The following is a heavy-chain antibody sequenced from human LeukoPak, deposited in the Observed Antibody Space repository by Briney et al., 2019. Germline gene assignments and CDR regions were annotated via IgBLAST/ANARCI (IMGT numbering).Heavy chain of an antibody. CDR1: GFIFSDYY. J-gene: IGHJ6*03. CDR2: ISSGGSTI. Sequence: PGGSLRLSCAASGFIFSDYYMSWIRQAPGKGLEWLSFISSGGSTIYYADSVKGRFTISRDNSKNTLYLQMNSLRAEGTAVYYCARAPNNYYYYMDVWGKGTTVTVSS. CDR3: ARAPNNYYYYMDV. V-gene: IGHV3-11*04.